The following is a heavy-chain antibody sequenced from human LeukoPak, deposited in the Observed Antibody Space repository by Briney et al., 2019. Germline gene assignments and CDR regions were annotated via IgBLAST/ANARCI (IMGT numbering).Heavy chain of an antibody. CDR2: INPNSGGT. D-gene: IGHD3-3*01. CDR3: ARAEYITYDFWSGPFDY. J-gene: IGHJ4*02. CDR1: GYTFTGYY. Sequence: ASVKVSCKASGYTFTGYYMHWVRQAPGQGLEWMGWINPNSGGTNYAQKFQGRVTMTRDTSISTAYMELSRLRSDDTAVYYCARAEYITYDFWSGPFDYWGQGTLVTVSS. V-gene: IGHV1-2*02.